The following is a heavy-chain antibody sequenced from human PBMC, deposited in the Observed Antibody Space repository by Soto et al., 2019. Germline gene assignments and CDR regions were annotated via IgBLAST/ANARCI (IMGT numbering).Heavy chain of an antibody. J-gene: IGHJ5*02. D-gene: IGHD2-2*02. CDR2: INHSGST. CDR1: GGSISSGDYY. Sequence: SETLSLTCTVSGGSISSGDYYWSWIRQPPGKGLEWIGEINHSGSTNYNPSLKSRVTISVDTSKNQFSLKLSSVTAADTAVYYCARARRHCRSSTSCYTRARWNWFDPWGQGTLVTAPQ. CDR3: ARARRHCRSSTSCYTRARWNWFDP. V-gene: IGHV4-39*07.